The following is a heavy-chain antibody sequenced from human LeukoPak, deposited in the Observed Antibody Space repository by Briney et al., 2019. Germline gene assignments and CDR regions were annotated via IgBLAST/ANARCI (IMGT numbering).Heavy chain of an antibody. CDR2: ISGSGGST. J-gene: IGHJ4*02. CDR3: AKRGEYGPFDY. CDR1: GFTFSSYA. Sequence: GGSLRLSCAASGFTFSSYAMSWVRQAPGKGLEWVSAISGSGGSTYDADSVKGRFTISRDNSKNTLYLQMNSLRAEDTAVYYRAKRGEYGPFDYWGQGTLVTVSS. V-gene: IGHV3-23*01. D-gene: IGHD4-17*01.